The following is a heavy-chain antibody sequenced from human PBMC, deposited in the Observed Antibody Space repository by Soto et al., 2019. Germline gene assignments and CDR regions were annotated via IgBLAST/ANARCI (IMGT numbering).Heavy chain of an antibody. J-gene: IGHJ4*02. CDR2: ISSSSSYI. CDR3: ARGDRTPYCSGGSFYLGY. V-gene: IGHV3-21*01. CDR1: GFTFSSYS. D-gene: IGHD2-15*01. Sequence: EVQLVESGGGLVKPGGSLRLSCAASGFTFSSYSMNWVRQAPGKGLEWVSSISSSSSYIYYADSVKGRFTISRDNAKKSLYLQMNSLRAEDTAVYYCARGDRTPYCSGGSFYLGYWGQGTLVNVSS.